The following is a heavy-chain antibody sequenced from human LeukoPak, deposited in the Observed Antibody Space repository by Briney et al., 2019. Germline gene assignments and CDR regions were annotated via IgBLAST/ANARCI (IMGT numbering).Heavy chain of an antibody. CDR3: ARDGGDGFDY. CDR2: IYYSGST. D-gene: IGHD5-24*01. CDR1: GGSISSYY. V-gene: IGHV4-59*01. Sequence: SETLSLTCTVSGGSISSYYWSWIRQPPGKGLEWIGYIYYSGSTNYNPSLKSRVTISVDTSKNQFSLKLSSVIAADTAVYYCARDGGDGFDYWGQGTLVTVSS. J-gene: IGHJ4*02.